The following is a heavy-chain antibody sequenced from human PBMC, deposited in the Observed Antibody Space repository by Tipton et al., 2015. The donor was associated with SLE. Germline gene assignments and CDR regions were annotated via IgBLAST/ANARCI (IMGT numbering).Heavy chain of an antibody. V-gene: IGHV4-34*01. Sequence: GLVKPSETLSLTCAVYGGSFSGYYWSWIRQPPGKGLEWIGEINHSGSTNYNPSLKSRVTISVDTSKNQFSLKLSSVTAADTAVYYCASTGNDFWSGYYPYFQHWGQGTLVTVSS. CDR1: GGSFSGYY. D-gene: IGHD3-3*01. CDR2: INHSGST. CDR3: ASTGNDFWSGYYPYFQH. J-gene: IGHJ1*01.